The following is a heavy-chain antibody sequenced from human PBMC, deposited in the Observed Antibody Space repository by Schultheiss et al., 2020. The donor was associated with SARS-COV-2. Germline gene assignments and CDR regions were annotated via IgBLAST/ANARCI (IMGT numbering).Heavy chain of an antibody. CDR1: GFTFSSYA. CDR2: ISGSGGST. J-gene: IGHJ4*02. CDR3: ARVDRGLWLGTGETNFDY. Sequence: GGSLRLSCAASGFTFSSYAMSWVRQAPGKGLEWVSAISGSGGSTYYADSVKGRFTISRDNAKNSLYLQMNSLRAEDTAVYYCARVDRGLWLGTGETNFDYWGQGTLVTVSS. V-gene: IGHV3-23*01. D-gene: IGHD5-18*01.